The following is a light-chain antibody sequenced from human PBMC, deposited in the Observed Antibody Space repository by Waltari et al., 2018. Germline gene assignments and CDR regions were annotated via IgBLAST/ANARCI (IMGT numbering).Light chain of an antibody. V-gene: IGKV3-15*01. CDR3: QQYNLWPWT. CDR2: GAS. Sequence: EIVMTQSPVTLSVSPGERAALPCRASQSVGTKLAWYQPKPGQAPRLLIYGASTRATGIAARFSGSGSGTEFTLTISSLQSEDFAIYYCQQYNLWPWTFDQGTKVDIK. CDR1: QSVGTK. J-gene: IGKJ1*01.